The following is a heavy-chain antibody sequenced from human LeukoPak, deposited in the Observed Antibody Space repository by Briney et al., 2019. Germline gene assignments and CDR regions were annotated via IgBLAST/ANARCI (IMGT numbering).Heavy chain of an antibody. D-gene: IGHD2-15*01. CDR2: IRNKASGGTT. V-gene: IGHV3-49*04. J-gene: IGHJ4*02. CDR1: GFTFSSHW. Sequence: GGSLRLSCAGSGFTFSSHWIGWVRQAPGKGLEWVSFIRNKASGGTTEHAASVRGRFTTSRDDSKSIAYLQMNCLKTEDTALYYCTRDRIMTDFWGQGTLVTVSS. CDR3: TRDRIMTDF.